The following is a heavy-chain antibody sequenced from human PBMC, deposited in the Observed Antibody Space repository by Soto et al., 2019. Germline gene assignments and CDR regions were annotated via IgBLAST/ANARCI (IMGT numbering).Heavy chain of an antibody. D-gene: IGHD3-3*01. J-gene: IGHJ6*02. Sequence: ASVKVSCKASGYTFTSYAMXWVRQAPGQRLEWMGWINAGNGNTKYSQKFQGRVTITRDTSASTAYMELSSLRSEDTAVYYCARDPQTYYDFWSGYYTSGMDVWGQGTTVTVSS. CDR3: ARDPQTYYDFWSGYYTSGMDV. V-gene: IGHV1-3*01. CDR2: INAGNGNT. CDR1: GYTFTSYA.